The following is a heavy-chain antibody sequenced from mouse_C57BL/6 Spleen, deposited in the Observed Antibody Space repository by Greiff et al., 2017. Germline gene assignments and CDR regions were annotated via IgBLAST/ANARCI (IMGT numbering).Heavy chain of an antibody. D-gene: IGHD2-3*01. Sequence: EVKLVESGGGLVQPKGSLKLSCAASGFTFNTYAMHWVRQAPGKGLEWVARIRSNSSNYATYYADSVKDSFTISRDDSQSMLYLQMNNLKTEDTAMYYCVLDGYQAWFAYWGQGTLVTVSA. CDR3: VLDGYQAWFAY. J-gene: IGHJ3*01. CDR2: IRSNSSNYAT. V-gene: IGHV10-3*01. CDR1: GFTFNTYA.